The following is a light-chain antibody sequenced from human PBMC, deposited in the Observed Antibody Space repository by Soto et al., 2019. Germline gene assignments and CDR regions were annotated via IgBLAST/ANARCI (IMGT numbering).Light chain of an antibody. CDR2: EVS. Sequence: QSALTQPPSVSGSPGQSVTISCTGTSSDVGNYNYISWYQQPPGTAPKLMIYEVSNRPSGVPDRFSGSKSGNTASLTISGLQAEDEADYYCSSYTSSSTYVFGTGTQLTVL. CDR3: SSYTSSSTYV. CDR1: SSDVGNYNY. V-gene: IGLV2-18*02. J-gene: IGLJ1*01.